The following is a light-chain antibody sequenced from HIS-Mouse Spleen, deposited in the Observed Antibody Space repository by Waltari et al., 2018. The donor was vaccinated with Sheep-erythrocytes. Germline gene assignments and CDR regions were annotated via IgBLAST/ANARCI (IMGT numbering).Light chain of an antibody. J-gene: IGLJ2*01. V-gene: IGLV3-1*01. Sequence: SYELTQPPSVSVSPGQTASITCSGDKLGDKYACWYQQKPGQSPVLVIYHSKRTSGIPELFSGSNSGNTATLTISGTQAMDEADYYCQAWDSSTAVVFGGGTKLTVL. CDR3: QAWDSSTAVV. CDR1: KLGDKY. CDR2: HS.